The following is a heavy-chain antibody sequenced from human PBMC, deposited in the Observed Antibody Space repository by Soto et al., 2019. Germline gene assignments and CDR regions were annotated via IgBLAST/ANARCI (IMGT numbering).Heavy chain of an antibody. J-gene: IGHJ4*02. Sequence: QVQLQESGPGLVKPSEALSLACTVSGASISDNSWTWIRQPPGKGLEWIGYVYKSGTTNYDPSLKSRVTLSLDTDKNQFFLRLSSVTAADTAVYYCARIWYNFGHHGFDLWGRGTLVTVSS. CDR1: GASISDNS. CDR2: VYKSGTT. D-gene: IGHD1-1*01. CDR3: ARIWYNFGHHGFDL. V-gene: IGHV4-59*13.